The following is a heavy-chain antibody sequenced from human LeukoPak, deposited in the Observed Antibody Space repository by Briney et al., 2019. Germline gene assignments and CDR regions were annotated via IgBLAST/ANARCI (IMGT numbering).Heavy chain of an antibody. CDR3: ARLANWGTRHDAFDI. Sequence: SETLSLTCTVSGGSISSYYWSWVRQPPGKGLEWVGYIYYSGSTNYNPSLKSRVTISVDTSKNQFSLKLSSVTAADTAVYYCARLANWGTRHDAFDIWGQGTMVTVSS. V-gene: IGHV4-59*08. CDR2: IYYSGST. J-gene: IGHJ3*02. CDR1: GGSISSYY. D-gene: IGHD7-27*01.